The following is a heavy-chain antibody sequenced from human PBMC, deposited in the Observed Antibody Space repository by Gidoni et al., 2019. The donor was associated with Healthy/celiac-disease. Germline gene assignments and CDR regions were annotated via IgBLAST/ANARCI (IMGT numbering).Heavy chain of an antibody. J-gene: IGHJ5*02. Sequence: QLQLQESGPGLVKPSETLSLTCTVSGGSISSSSYYWGWIRQPPGKGLEWIGSIYYSGSTYYNPSLKSRVTISVDTSKNQFSLKLSSVTAADTAVYYCARHEGPGWATMVSNWFDPWGQGTLVTVSS. CDR2: IYYSGST. CDR1: GGSISSSSYY. D-gene: IGHD5-12*01. CDR3: ARHEGPGWATMVSNWFDP. V-gene: IGHV4-39*01.